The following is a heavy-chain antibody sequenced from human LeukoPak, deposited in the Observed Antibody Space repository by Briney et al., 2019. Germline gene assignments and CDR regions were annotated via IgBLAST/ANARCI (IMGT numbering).Heavy chain of an antibody. D-gene: IGHD2-2*01. CDR1: GFTFSSYS. Sequence: GGSLRLSCAASGFTFSSYSMNWVHQAPGKGLEWVSSISGSGTSYIYYADSVKGRFTISRDNAKNSLFLQMNSLRAEDTAVYYCARDRDQLDYWGQGTLVTVSS. J-gene: IGHJ4*02. CDR2: ISGSGTSYI. V-gene: IGHV3-21*01. CDR3: ARDRDQLDY.